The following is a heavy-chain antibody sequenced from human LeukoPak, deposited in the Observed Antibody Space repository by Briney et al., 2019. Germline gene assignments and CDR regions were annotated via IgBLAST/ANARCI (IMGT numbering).Heavy chain of an antibody. Sequence: SETLSLTCTVSGGSISSYYWSWIRQPPGKGLEWIGYIYYSGSTNYNPSLKGRVTISVDTSKNQFSLKLSSVTAADTAVYYCARGYSSSGWYYYYYYMDVWGKGTTVTVSS. V-gene: IGHV4-59*12. CDR1: GGSISSYY. CDR3: ARGYSSSGWYYYYYYMDV. J-gene: IGHJ6*03. CDR2: IYYSGST. D-gene: IGHD6-19*01.